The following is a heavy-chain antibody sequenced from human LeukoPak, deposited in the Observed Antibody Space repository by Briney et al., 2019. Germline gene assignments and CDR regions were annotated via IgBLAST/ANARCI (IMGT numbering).Heavy chain of an antibody. J-gene: IGHJ3*02. Sequence: PSETLSLTCTVSGGSISSYYWIWIRQPPGKGLEWIGYIYYSGSTNYNPSLKSRVTISVDTSKNQFSLKLSSVTAADTAVYYCARRGYSYGFFAFDIWGQGTMVTVSS. CDR2: IYYSGST. V-gene: IGHV4-59*01. CDR3: ARRGYSYGFFAFDI. D-gene: IGHD5-18*01. CDR1: GGSISSYY.